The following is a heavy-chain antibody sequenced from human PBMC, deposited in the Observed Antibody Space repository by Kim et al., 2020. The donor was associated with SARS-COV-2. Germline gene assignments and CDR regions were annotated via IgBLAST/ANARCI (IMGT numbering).Heavy chain of an antibody. CDR3: AREGNWYFDL. CDR2: IKQDGSEK. J-gene: IGHJ2*01. D-gene: IGHD6-13*01. CDR1: GFAFSSHW. Sequence: GGSLRLSCAASGFAFSSHWMNWVRQAPGKGLEWVANIKQDGSEKYYVDSVKGRFTISRDNAKISLYLQMNSLRAEDTALYYCAREGNWYFDLWGRGTLVTVSS. V-gene: IGHV3-7*03.